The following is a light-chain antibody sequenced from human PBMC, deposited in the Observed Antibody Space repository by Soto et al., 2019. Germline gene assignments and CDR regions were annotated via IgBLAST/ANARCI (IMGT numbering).Light chain of an antibody. J-gene: IGLJ2*01. CDR1: SSNIGSNT. V-gene: IGLV1-44*01. Sequence: QSVLTHPTSASGTPGQRATISCSGSSSNIGSNTVNWYQQLPGTDPKLLIYSNNQRPSGVPDRFSGSKSGTSASLAISGLQSEDEADYYCAAWDDSLNAVVFGGGTKVTVL. CDR2: SNN. CDR3: AAWDDSLNAVV.